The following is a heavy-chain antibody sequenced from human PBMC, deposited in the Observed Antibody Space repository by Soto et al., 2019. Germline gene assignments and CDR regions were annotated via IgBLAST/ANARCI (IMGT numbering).Heavy chain of an antibody. CDR3: ARDRGWNCDY. CDR2: ISSDGSNK. J-gene: IGHJ4*02. CDR1: GFTFSNYG. Sequence: QVQLVESGGGVVQPGRSLRVSCAASGFTFSNYGMHWVRQAPGKGLEWVALISSDGSNKYYADSVKGRFSFSRDNSKNTLYLQVNSLRPEDTAVYYCARDRGWNCDYWGPGTLVTVSS. D-gene: IGHD1-7*01. V-gene: IGHV3-30*03.